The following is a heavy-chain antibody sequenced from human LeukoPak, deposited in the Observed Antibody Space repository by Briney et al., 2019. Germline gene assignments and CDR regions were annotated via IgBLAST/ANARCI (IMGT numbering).Heavy chain of an antibody. CDR1: GYSFTSYW. J-gene: IGHJ4*02. CDR2: IYPGDSDT. D-gene: IGHD3-22*01. CDR3: ARLSYDGSGYALLGFDY. V-gene: IGHV5-51*01. Sequence: GESLKISCKGSGYSFTSYWIGWVRQMPGKGLEWMGIIYPGDSDTRYSPSFQGQVTISADKSISTAYLQWSSLKASDSAMYYCARLSYDGSGYALLGFDYWGQGTLVTVSS.